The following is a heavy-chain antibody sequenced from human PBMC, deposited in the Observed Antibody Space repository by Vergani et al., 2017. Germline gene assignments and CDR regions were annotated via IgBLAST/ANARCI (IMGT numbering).Heavy chain of an antibody. CDR1: GFTFSSYD. D-gene: IGHD1-26*01. V-gene: IGHV3-23*01. J-gene: IGHJ3*02. CDR3: ATVLLPSQYSGSLGAFDI. CDR2: ISGSGGST. Sequence: EVQLLESGGGLVQPGGSLRLSCAASGFTFSSYDMSWVRKAPGKGLEWVSAISGSGGSTYDADSVKGRFNIYRDNSKNTLYLQMNSLIAEDTAVYYCATVLLPSQYSGSLGAFDIWGQGPMVTVSS.